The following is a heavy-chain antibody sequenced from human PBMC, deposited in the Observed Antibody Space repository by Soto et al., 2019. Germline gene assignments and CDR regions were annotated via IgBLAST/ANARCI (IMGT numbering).Heavy chain of an antibody. V-gene: IGHV4-30-4*01. J-gene: IGHJ4*02. Sequence: KPSETLSLTCTVSGGSISSGDYYWSWIRQPPGKGLEWIGYIYYSGSTYYNPSLKSRVTISVDTSKNQFSLKLSSVTAADTAVYYCARADLIPYYFDYWGQGTLVTVSS. CDR3: ARADLIPYYFDY. CDR1: GGSISSGDYY. CDR2: IYYSGST. D-gene: IGHD2-2*02.